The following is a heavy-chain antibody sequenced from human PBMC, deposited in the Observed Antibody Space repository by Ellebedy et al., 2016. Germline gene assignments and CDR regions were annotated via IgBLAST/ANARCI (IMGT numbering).Heavy chain of an antibody. V-gene: IGHV3-48*01. CDR2: ITRDSDIL. J-gene: IGHJ4*02. D-gene: IGHD7-27*01. CDR1: GFPFSAYS. Sequence: GGSLRLXCAASGFPFSAYSMNWVRQAPGKGLEWISYITRDSDILSYVDSLKGRFTISRDNAKNSLFLQMNSLRPEDTALYYCVRDLNWAFDIWGQGTLVTVSS. CDR3: VRDLNWAFDI.